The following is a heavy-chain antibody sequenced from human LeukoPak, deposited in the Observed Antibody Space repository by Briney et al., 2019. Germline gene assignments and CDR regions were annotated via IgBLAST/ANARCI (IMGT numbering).Heavy chain of an antibody. Sequence: SETLSLTCTVSGGSISSSSYYWGWIRQPPGKGLEWIGSIYYSGSTYYNPSLKSRVTITVDTSKNQFSLKLSSVTAADTAVYYCARHSRIFGVIDYWGQGTLVTVSS. CDR1: GGSISSSSYY. CDR2: IYYSGST. CDR3: ARHSRIFGVIDY. J-gene: IGHJ4*02. V-gene: IGHV4-39*01. D-gene: IGHD3-3*02.